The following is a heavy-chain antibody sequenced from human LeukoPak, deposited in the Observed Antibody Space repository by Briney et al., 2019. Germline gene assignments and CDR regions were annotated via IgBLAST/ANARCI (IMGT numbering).Heavy chain of an antibody. V-gene: IGHV1-8*01. J-gene: IGHJ5*02. CDR3: ARMRIAARRMRNWFDP. Sequence: GASVKVSCKASGYTFTSYDINWVRQATGQGLEWMGWMNPNSGNTGYAQKFQGRVTMTRNTSISTAYMELSSLRSEDTAVYYCARMRIAARRMRNWFDPWGQGTLVTVSS. CDR1: GYTFTSYD. CDR2: MNPNSGNT. D-gene: IGHD6-6*01.